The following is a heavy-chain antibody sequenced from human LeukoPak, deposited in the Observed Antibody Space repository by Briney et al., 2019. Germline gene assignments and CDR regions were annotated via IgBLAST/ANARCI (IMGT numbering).Heavy chain of an antibody. CDR3: ARLRPDTIFGVVINTEAFDI. CDR2: IIPIFGTA. Sequence: SVKVSCKASGGTFSSYAISWVRQAPGQGLEWMGGIIPIFGTANYAQKFQGRVTITADESTSTAYMELSSLRSEDTAVYYCARLRPDTIFGVVINTEAFDIWGQGTMVTVSS. V-gene: IGHV1-69*13. J-gene: IGHJ3*02. CDR1: GGTFSSYA. D-gene: IGHD3-3*01.